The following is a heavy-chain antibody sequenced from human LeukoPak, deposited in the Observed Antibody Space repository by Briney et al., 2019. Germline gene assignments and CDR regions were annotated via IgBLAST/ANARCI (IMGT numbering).Heavy chain of an antibody. J-gene: IGHJ3*02. CDR2: IHDTRGT. CDR3: AKSNGYGLVDI. CDR1: GGSMKNYY. Sequence: NPSETLSLTCTVSGGSMKNYYWSWIRQPPGKGLEWIGYIHDTRGTNYNPYLKSRVTMSLDTSRNQFSLKLNSVTAADTAVYYCAKSNGYGLVDIWGQGTMVTVSS. D-gene: IGHD3-10*01. V-gene: IGHV4-59*12.